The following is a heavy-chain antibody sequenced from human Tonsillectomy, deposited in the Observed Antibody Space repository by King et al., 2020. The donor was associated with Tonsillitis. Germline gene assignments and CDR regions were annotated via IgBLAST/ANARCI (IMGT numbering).Heavy chain of an antibody. Sequence: VQLQQWGAGLLKPSETLSLTCAVYGGSFSGYYWSWIRQPPGKGLEWIGEIIHSVSTNYNPSLKSQVPISVDTSKNQFSRRLSSVTAADTAVYYCARSVTLAACDYWGQGTLVTVSS. J-gene: IGHJ4*02. D-gene: IGHD6-13*01. CDR2: IIHSVST. CDR3: ARSVTLAACDY. V-gene: IGHV4-34*12. CDR1: GGSFSGYY.